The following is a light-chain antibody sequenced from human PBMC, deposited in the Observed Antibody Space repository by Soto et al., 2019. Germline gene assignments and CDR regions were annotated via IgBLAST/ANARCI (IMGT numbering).Light chain of an antibody. CDR3: QSYDSSLSAYV. CDR2: GNV. J-gene: IGLJ1*01. V-gene: IGLV1-40*01. CDR1: TSNIGAGYD. Sequence: QSALTQPPSVSGVPGQTVSISCTGTTSNIGAGYDVHWYQQLPGTAPKLLMYGNVNRPSGVPDRFSGSKSGTSTSLAITGLQAEDEADYYCQSYDSSLSAYVFGTGTKLTVL.